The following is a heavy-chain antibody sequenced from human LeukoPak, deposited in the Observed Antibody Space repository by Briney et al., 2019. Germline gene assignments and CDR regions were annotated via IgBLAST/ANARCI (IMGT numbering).Heavy chain of an antibody. Sequence: PGGSLRLSCAASGFTVSSNYMSWVRQAPGKGLEWGSVIYSGGNTYYADSVKRPFTTSRHNSKNTLYLQMNSLSTADTAVYYCARDSGYYDSSGYPYYYYGMAVWGQGTTVTVSS. D-gene: IGHD3-22*01. CDR3: ARDSGYYDSSGYPYYYYGMAV. CDR1: GFTVSSNY. J-gene: IGHJ6*02. CDR2: IYSGGNT. V-gene: IGHV3-53*04.